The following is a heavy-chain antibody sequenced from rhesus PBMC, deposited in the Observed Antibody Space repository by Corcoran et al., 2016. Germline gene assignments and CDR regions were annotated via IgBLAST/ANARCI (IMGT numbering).Heavy chain of an antibody. J-gene: IGHJ4*01. CDR1: SDSLPTRH. CDR3: ASDYWGSVDY. Sequence: QVQLQESGPALVKPSETLSVTCALSSDSLPTRHRSWSCQPPGKELEWIGYILGSCGITYYNPSLKTRVTLSVDASKNQFSLKVNSMTAADTAVYYCASDYWGSVDYWGQGVLVTVSS. CDR2: ILGSCGIT. V-gene: IGHV4-169*02. D-gene: IGHD3-34*01.